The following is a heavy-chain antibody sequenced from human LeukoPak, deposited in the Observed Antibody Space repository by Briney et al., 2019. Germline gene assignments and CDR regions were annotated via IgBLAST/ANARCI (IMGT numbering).Heavy chain of an antibody. CDR1: GFTFSSYA. CDR2: ISSNGGST. D-gene: IGHD3-3*01. CDR3: ARVWSYDFCSLQRYYFDY. J-gene: IGHJ4*01. Sequence: GGSLRLSCAASGFTFSSYAMHWVRQAPGKGLEYVSAISSNGGSTYYANSVKGRFTISRDNSKNTLYRQTGSLRAEDMAVYYCARVWSYDFCSLQRYYFDYWGQGYLGSVSS. V-gene: IGHV3-64*01.